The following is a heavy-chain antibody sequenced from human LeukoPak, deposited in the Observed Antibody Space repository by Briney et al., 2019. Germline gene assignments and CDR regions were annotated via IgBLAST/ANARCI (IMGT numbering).Heavy chain of an antibody. CDR1: GDSVSSNSAA. CDR2: TYYRSKWYI. V-gene: IGHV6-1*01. J-gene: IGHJ4*02. D-gene: IGHD2-8*01. CDR3: ARTHGYIDY. Sequence: SQTLSLTCAISGDSVSSNSAAWNWIRQSPSRGLGWLGRTYYRSKWYIEYAVSVKSRARISPDTSKNQFSLQLNSVTPEDSAVYYCARTHGYIDYRGQGTLVTVSS.